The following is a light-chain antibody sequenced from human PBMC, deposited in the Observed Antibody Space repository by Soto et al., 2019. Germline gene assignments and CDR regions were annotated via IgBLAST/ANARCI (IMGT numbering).Light chain of an antibody. V-gene: IGLV7-46*01. CDR1: TGAVTSSHY. CDR3: LLSYCCVAEV. CDR2: HTS. Sequence: QAVVAQEPSLTVSPGGTVTLTCGSSTGAVTSSHYPYWFQQKPGQAPRTLIYHTSNKQSWTPARFSGSLLGGKAALTLSGAEPEDEAEYYCLLSYCCVAEVFCGGTKRAV. J-gene: IGLJ3*02.